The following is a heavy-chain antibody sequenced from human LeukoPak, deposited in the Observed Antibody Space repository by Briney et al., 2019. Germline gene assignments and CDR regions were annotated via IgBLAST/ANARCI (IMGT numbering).Heavy chain of an antibody. CDR3: VAEHYDFWSGSN. CDR1: GFTFSSYS. Sequence: GGSLRLSCAASGFTFSSYSMNWVRQAPGKGLEWVSSISSSSSYIYYADSVKGRFTISRDNAKNSLYLQMNSLRAEDTAVYYCVAEHYDFWSGSNWGQGTLVTVSS. J-gene: IGHJ4*02. V-gene: IGHV3-21*01. CDR2: ISSSSSYI. D-gene: IGHD3-3*01.